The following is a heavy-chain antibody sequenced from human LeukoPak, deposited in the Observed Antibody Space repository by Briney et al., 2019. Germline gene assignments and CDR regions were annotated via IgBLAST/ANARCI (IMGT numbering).Heavy chain of an antibody. J-gene: IGHJ6*02. CDR3: ASTGYYDSSGYYDARYYYYYGVDV. D-gene: IGHD3-22*01. CDR1: GGSISSYY. CDR2: IYYSGST. V-gene: IGHV4-59*08. Sequence: PSETLSLTCTVSGGSISSYYWSWIRQPPGKGLEWIGYIYYSGSTNYNPSLKSRVTISVDTSKNQFSLKLSSVTAADTAVYYCASTGYYDSSGYYDARYYYYYGVDVWGQGTTVTVSS.